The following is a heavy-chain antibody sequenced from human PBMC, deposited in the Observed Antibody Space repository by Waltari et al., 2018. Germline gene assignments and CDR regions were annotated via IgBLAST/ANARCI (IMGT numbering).Heavy chain of an antibody. J-gene: IGHJ5*02. Sequence: QLQLQESGPGLVKPSETLSLTCTVSGGSISSSNYYWGWIRQPPGKGLEWIGSIYYSWSTNYNPPRKSRVTISVDTSKNQFYLKLNSVTAAYTAVHDCARSGYYDSSGYYWWFDPWGQGTLVTVSS. V-gene: IGHV4-39*01. D-gene: IGHD3-22*01. CDR1: GGSISSSNYY. CDR3: ARSGYYDSSGYYWWFDP. CDR2: IYYSWST.